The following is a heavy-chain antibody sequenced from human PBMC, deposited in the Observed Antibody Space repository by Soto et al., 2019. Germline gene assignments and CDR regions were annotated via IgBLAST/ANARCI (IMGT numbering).Heavy chain of an antibody. J-gene: IGHJ6*02. CDR3: ARVFTYGDFVSAMDV. V-gene: IGHV3-13*01. D-gene: IGHD4-17*01. Sequence: GGSLRLSCAASGFTFSSYDIHWVRQPTGKGLEWVSAIGSCGDTYYPDSVKGRFTISRENAKNSLSLQMNNLRAEDTAVYYCARVFTYGDFVSAMDVWGLGTTVTVSS. CDR2: IGSCGDT. CDR1: GFTFSSYD.